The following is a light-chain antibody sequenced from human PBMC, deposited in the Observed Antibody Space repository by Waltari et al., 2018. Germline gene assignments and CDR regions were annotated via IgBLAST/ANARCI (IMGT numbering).Light chain of an antibody. CDR2: EVT. CDR3: SSYGGTNNFVL. V-gene: IGLV2-8*01. J-gene: IGLJ2*01. CDR1: SSDVGPYTF. Sequence: QSALTQPPSASGSPGQSITTSCPGTSSDVGPYTFVSWYQQYPGRAPKVLIYEVTQRPSGVPDRFSGSKSGNTASLTVSGLQAEDEADYYCSSYGGTNNFVLFGGGTKLTVL.